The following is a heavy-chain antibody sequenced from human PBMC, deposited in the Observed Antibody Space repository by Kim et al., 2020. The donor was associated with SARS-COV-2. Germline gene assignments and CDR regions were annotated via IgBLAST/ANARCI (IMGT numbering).Heavy chain of an antibody. CDR3: ARVGVARWLADDAFDI. CDR1: GGSISSGGYY. Sequence: SETLSLTCTVSGGSISSGGYYWSWIRQPAGKGLEWIGRIYTSGSTNYNPSLKSRVTISVDTSKNQFSLKLSSVTAADTAVYYCARVGVARWLADDAFDIWGQGTMVTVSS. CDR2: IYTSGST. V-gene: IGHV4-61*02. J-gene: IGHJ3*02. D-gene: IGHD6-19*01.